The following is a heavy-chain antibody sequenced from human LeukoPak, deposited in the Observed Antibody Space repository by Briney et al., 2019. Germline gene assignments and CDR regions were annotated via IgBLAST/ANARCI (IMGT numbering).Heavy chain of an antibody. V-gene: IGHV4-31*03. J-gene: IGHJ4*02. CDR2: IYYSGST. D-gene: IGHD3-9*01. CDR1: GGSISSGGYY. Sequence: SETLSLTCTVSGGSISSGGYYWSWIRQHPGKGLEWIAYIYYSGSTYYNPSLKSRVTISVDTSKNQFSLKLSSVTAADTAVYYCASGGTTFGMFYDILTGYDYWGQGTLVTVSS. CDR3: ASGGTTFGMFYDILTGYDY.